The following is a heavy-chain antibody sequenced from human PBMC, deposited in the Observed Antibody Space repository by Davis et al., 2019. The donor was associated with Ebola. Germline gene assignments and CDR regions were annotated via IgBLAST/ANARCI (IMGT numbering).Heavy chain of an antibody. V-gene: IGHV4-39*07. J-gene: IGHJ6*02. CDR1: GGSISSSSYY. D-gene: IGHD4-17*01. CDR3: ARLDYGDYVYYYGMDV. CDR2: IYYSGST. Sequence: SETLSLTCTVSGGSISSSSYYWGWIRQPPGKGLEWLGSIYYSGSTYYNPSLKSRVTISVDTSKNQFSLKLSSVTAADTAVYYCARLDYGDYVYYYGMDVWGQGTTVTVSS.